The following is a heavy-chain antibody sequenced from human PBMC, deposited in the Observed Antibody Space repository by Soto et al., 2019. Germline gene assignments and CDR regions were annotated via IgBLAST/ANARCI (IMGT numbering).Heavy chain of an antibody. CDR3: ARDVGNPYYFDY. CDR1: GGSISSYY. Sequence: SETLSLTCTVSGGSISSYYWSWIRQPPGKGLEWIGYIYYSGSTNYNPSLKSRVTISVDTSKNQFSLKLSSVTAADTAVYYCARDVGNPYYFDYWGLGTLVTVSS. J-gene: IGHJ4*02. D-gene: IGHD1-26*01. V-gene: IGHV4-59*01. CDR2: IYYSGST.